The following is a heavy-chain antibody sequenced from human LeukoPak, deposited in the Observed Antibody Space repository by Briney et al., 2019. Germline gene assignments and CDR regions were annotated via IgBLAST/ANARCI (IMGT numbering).Heavy chain of an antibody. CDR1: GGSISSYY. V-gene: IGHV4-59*01. J-gene: IGHJ4*02. CDR3: ARGGFAHWVTAVGFEY. D-gene: IGHD2-21*02. Sequence: KASETLSLTCTVSGGSISSYYWSWIRQPPGKGLEWIGYIYYSGSTNYNPSLKSRVTISVDTSKNQFSLKLSSVTAADTAVYYCARGGFAHWVTAVGFEYWGQGTLVTVSS. CDR2: IYYSGST.